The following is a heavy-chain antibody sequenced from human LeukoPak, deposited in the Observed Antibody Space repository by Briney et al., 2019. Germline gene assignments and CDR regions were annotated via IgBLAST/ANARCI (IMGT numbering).Heavy chain of an antibody. CDR1: GYSFTSYW. J-gene: IGHJ4*02. CDR2: IYPGDSDT. D-gene: IGHD3-3*01. V-gene: IGHV5-51*01. Sequence: HGESLKISCKGSGYSFTSYWIGWVRQLPGKGLEWMGIIYPGDSDTRYSPSFQGQVTISADKSISTAYLQWSSLKASDTAMYYCARHEGLLDFPIDYWGQGTLVTVSS. CDR3: ARHEGLLDFPIDY.